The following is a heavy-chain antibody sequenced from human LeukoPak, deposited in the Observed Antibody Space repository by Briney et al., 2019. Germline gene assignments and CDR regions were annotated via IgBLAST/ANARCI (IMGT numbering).Heavy chain of an antibody. Sequence: GGSLRLSCAASGFTFSTYAVTWVRQAPGKGLEWVSSISSSSSYIYYADSVKGRFTISRDNAKNSLYLQMNSLRAEDTAVYYCARDAYNWNDEGYYYGMDVWGQGTTVTVSS. CDR2: ISSSSSYI. D-gene: IGHD1-1*01. CDR3: ARDAYNWNDEGYYYGMDV. J-gene: IGHJ6*02. CDR1: GFTFSTYA. V-gene: IGHV3-21*01.